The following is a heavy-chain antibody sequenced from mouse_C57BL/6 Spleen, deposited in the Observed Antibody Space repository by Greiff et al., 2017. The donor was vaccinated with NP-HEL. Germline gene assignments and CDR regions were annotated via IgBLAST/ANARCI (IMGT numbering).Heavy chain of an antibody. CDR2: IDPEDGET. J-gene: IGHJ4*01. Sequence: EVQRVEPGAELVKPGASVKLSCTASGFNINDYYMHWVKQRTEQGLEWIGRIDPEDGETKYAPKFQGKATITADTSSNTAYLQLSSLTSEDTAVYYCARSHDSDEGYDAMDYWGQGTSVTVSS. CDR3: ARSHDSDEGYDAMDY. V-gene: IGHV14-2*01. D-gene: IGHD2-4*01. CDR1: GFNINDYY.